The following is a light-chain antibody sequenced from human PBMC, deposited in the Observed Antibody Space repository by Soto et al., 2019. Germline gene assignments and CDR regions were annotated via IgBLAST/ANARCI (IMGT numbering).Light chain of an antibody. J-gene: IGKJ2*01. V-gene: IGKV3-20*01. CDR1: QSVSSSY. CDR3: QQYGSSLGYT. CDR2: GAS. Sequence: EIVLTQSPGTLSLSPGERATLSRRASQSVSSSYLAWYQQKPGQAPRLLIYGASSRATGIPDRFSGSGSGTDFTLTISRLEPEDFAVYYCQQYGSSLGYTFGQGTKLEIK.